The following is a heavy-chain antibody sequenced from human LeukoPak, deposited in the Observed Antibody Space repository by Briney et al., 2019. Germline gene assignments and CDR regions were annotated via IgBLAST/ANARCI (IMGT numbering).Heavy chain of an antibody. CDR2: INPNSGGT. V-gene: IGHV1-2*02. Sequence: GASVKVSCKASGYTFTGYYMHWVRQAPGQGLEWMGWINPNSGGTNYAQKFQGRVTMTRDTSTSTAYMELSRLRSDDTAVYYCARAPYCSSTSCYVAVTPWFDPWGQGTLVTVSS. J-gene: IGHJ5*02. D-gene: IGHD2-2*01. CDR1: GYTFTGYY. CDR3: ARAPYCSSTSCYVAVTPWFDP.